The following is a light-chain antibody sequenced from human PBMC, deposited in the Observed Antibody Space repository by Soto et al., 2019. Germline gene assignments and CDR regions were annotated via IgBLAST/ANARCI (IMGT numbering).Light chain of an antibody. CDR3: QRYGSSPNT. CDR2: AAS. V-gene: IGKV3-20*01. Sequence: EVVLTQSPGTLSLSPGERATLSCRASQSVSSSYLAWYQQKPGQAPRLLIYAASSRATGIPDRFSGSGSGTDFSLTISRLDPEDFAVYYCQRYGSSPNTFGQGTKVDIK. CDR1: QSVSSSY. J-gene: IGKJ2*01.